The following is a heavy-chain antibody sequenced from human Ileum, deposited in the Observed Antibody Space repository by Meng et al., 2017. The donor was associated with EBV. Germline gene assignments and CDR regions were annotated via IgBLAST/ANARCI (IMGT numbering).Heavy chain of an antibody. V-gene: IGHV4-4*02. CDR2: IYHSGST. D-gene: IGHD6-19*01. CDR1: GGSISSGNC. CDR3: ARVGQWLPIDY. J-gene: IGHJ4*02. Sequence: GPGLHEPSGPPALTCAITGGSISSGNCWSWVRQPPGKGLEWIGEIYHSGSTNYNPSLKSRVTMSVDKSKNQFSLNLSSVTAADTAVYYCARVGQWLPIDYWGQGTLVTVSS.